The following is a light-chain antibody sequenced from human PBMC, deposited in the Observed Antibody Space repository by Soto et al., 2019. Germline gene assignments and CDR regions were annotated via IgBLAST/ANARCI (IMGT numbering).Light chain of an antibody. V-gene: IGKV3-15*01. J-gene: IGKJ4*01. CDR3: QQYNNGLT. CDR2: DAS. Sequence: EIVLTQSPATLSVSPGERATLSCRASHSAASAVAWYQQKPGQAPRLLIYDASTRATGIPARFSGSGSATEFTLTISSLQSEDFAVYYCQQYNNGLTFGGGTKVDI. CDR1: HSAASA.